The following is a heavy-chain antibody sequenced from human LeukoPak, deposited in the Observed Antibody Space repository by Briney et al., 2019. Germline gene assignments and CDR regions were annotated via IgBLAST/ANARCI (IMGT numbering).Heavy chain of an antibody. CDR1: GYTFTSYA. CDR2: INTNTGNP. CDR3: AGVGYSSILILKRLDPDFDY. Sequence: ASVKVSCKASGYTFTSYAMNWVRQAPGQGLEWMGWINTNTGNPTYAQGFTGRFVFSLDTSVSTAYLQISSLKAEDTAVYYCAGVGYSSILILKRLDPDFDYWGQGTLVTVSS. J-gene: IGHJ4*02. V-gene: IGHV7-4-1*02. D-gene: IGHD6-13*01.